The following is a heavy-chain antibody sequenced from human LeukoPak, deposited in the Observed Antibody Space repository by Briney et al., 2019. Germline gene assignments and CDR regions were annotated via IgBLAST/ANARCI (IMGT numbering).Heavy chain of an antibody. D-gene: IGHD3-10*01. Sequence: ASVKVSCKASGYTFTSYDINWVRQATGQGLEWMGWMNPNSGNTGYAQKFQGRVTMTRNTSISTAYMELSSLRSEDTAVYYCATDGPYYYGSGSYYRRLDYWGQGTLVTVSS. CDR1: GYTFTSYD. CDR2: MNPNSGNT. V-gene: IGHV1-8*01. CDR3: ATDGPYYYGSGSYYRRLDY. J-gene: IGHJ4*02.